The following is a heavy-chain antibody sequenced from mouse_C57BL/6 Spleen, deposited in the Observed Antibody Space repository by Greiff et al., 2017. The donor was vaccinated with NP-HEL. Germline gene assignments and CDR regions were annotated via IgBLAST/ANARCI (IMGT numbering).Heavy chain of an antibody. Sequence: VQLQQSGPELVKPGASVKISCKASGYAFSSSWMNWVKQRPGKGLEWIGRIYPGDGDTNYNGKFKGKATLTADKSSSTAYMQLSSLTSEDSAVYFCARDSYDYPFAYWGQGTLVTVSA. CDR1: GYAFSSSW. D-gene: IGHD2-4*01. CDR3: ARDSYDYPFAY. J-gene: IGHJ3*01. CDR2: IYPGDGDT. V-gene: IGHV1-82*01.